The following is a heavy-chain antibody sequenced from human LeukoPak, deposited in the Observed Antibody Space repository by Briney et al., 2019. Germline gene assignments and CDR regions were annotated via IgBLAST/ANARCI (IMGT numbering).Heavy chain of an antibody. CDR2: INPNRGGT. CDR3: ARPGYCSSTSCYSRDP. D-gene: IGHD2-2*01. CDR1: GYTFTGYY. V-gene: IGHV1-2*02. J-gene: IGHJ5*02. Sequence: ASVKVSCKASGYTFTGYYMHWVRQAPGQGLEWMGWINPNRGGTNYAQKFQGRGTMTRDTSISTAYMELSRLRSDDTAVYYCARPGYCSSTSCYSRDPWGQGTLVTVSS.